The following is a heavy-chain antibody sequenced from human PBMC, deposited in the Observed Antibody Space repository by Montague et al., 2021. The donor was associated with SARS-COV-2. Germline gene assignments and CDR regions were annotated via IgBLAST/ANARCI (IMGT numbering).Heavy chain of an antibody. J-gene: IGHJ5*02. D-gene: IGHD1-14*01. CDR2: ISDSGGIT. V-gene: IGHV3-23*01. Sequence: SLRLSCAASGFTFSNYAMSWVRLAPVKGLEWVSIISDSGGITYYADSVKGRFTISRDNSKNTLYLQMNSLRAEDTAVYYCAKKVVGPTNNWFDPWGQGTLVTVSS. CDR3: AKKVVGPTNNWFDP. CDR1: GFTFSNYA.